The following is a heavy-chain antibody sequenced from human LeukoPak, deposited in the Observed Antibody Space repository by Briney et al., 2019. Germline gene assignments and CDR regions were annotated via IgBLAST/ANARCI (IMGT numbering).Heavy chain of an antibody. CDR3: ARCDPFWGFDY. J-gene: IGHJ4*02. CDR2: ISSSGSTI. V-gene: IGHV3-48*03. CDR1: GFTFSSYE. Sequence: GGSLRLSCAASGFTFSSYEMNWVRQAPGKGLEWVSYISSSGSTIYYADSVKGRFTISRDNAKNPLYLQMNSLRAEDTAVYYCARCDPFWGFDYWGQGTLVTVSS. D-gene: IGHD3-16*01.